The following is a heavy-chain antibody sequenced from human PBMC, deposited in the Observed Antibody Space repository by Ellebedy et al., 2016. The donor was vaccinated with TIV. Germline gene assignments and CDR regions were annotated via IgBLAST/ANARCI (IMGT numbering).Heavy chain of an antibody. D-gene: IGHD4-17*01. V-gene: IGHV3-21*01. CDR1: GFTFSSYN. J-gene: IGHJ2*01. Sequence: PGGSLTLSCAASGFTFSSYNMNWVRQAPGKGLEWVSSISGSSSYIYYADSVKGRFTISRDNAKNSLYLQMNSLRAEATAVYYCARKVPAPTTVPPNWYFDLWGRGTLVTVSS. CDR2: ISGSSSYI. CDR3: ARKVPAPTTVPPNWYFDL.